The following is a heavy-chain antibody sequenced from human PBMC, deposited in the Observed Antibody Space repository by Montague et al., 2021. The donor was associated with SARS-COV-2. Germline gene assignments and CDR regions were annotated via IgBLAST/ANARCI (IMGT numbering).Heavy chain of an antibody. Sequence: SETRSLTCSISGVSITSYYWSWVRQPAGKGLEWIDHIYASGSTNYSPSLKSRVRLSIDNPKNQFSLKLESLTAADTAVYYCVRDGGNWYYFDYWGQGALVTVSS. V-gene: IGHV4-4*07. D-gene: IGHD3-16*01. CDR3: VRDGGNWYYFDY. CDR1: GVSITSYY. J-gene: IGHJ4*02. CDR2: IYASGST.